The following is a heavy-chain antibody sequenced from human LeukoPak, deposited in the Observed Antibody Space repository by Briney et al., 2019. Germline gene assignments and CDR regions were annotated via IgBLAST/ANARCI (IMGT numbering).Heavy chain of an antibody. CDR1: GFTHSSNY. CDR3: ARVKGGSSWYTAYYMDV. J-gene: IGHJ6*03. V-gene: IGHV3-53*01. D-gene: IGHD6-13*01. Sequence: GGSLRLSCAASGFTHSSNYMSCVRQAPRRGLECVSVIYSGGSTYYAESVQGRCTMSSDNSKNTLYLQMNSLRAEDTAAYYCARVKGGSSWYTAYYMDVWGKGTTVTVSS. CDR2: IYSGGST.